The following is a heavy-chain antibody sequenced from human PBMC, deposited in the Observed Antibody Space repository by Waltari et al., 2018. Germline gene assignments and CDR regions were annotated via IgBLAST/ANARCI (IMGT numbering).Heavy chain of an antibody. CDR1: GGSISSSSYY. CDR3: AREPTTVTARGVDY. CDR2: IYYSGST. V-gene: IGHV4-39*07. J-gene: IGHJ4*02. Sequence: QLQLQESGPGLVKPSETLSLTCTVSGGSISSSSYYWVWIRQPPGKGLEWIVSIYYSGSTYYNPSLKSRVTISVDTSKNQFSLKLSSVTAADTAVYYCAREPTTVTARGVDYWGQGTLVTVSS. D-gene: IGHD4-17*01.